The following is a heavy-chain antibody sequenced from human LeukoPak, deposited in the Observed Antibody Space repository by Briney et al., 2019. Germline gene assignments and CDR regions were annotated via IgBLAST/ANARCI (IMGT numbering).Heavy chain of an antibody. CDR1: GYTFTGYY. J-gene: IGHJ6*03. CDR2: INPNSGGT. CDR3: ARGPYYYGPGSGDYYYYMDV. Sequence: ASVKVSCKASGYTFTGYYMHWVRQAPGQGLEWMGWINPNSGGTNYAQKFQGRVTMTRDTSISTAYMELSRLRSDDTAVHYCARGPYYYGPGSGDYYYYMDVWGKGTTVTISS. D-gene: IGHD3-10*01. V-gene: IGHV1-2*02.